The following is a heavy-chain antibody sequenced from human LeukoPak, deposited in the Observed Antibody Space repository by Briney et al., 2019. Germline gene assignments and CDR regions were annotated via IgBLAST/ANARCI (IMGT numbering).Heavy chain of an antibody. CDR1: GYTFTGYY. CDR2: INPNSGGT. Sequence: ASVKVSCKASGYTFTGYYMHWVRQAPGQGLERMGWINPNSGGTNYAQKFQGRVTMTRDTSISTAYMELSRLRSDDTAVYYCARGEGMATIVYFDYWGQGTLVTVSS. D-gene: IGHD5-12*01. CDR3: ARGEGMATIVYFDY. J-gene: IGHJ4*02. V-gene: IGHV1-2*02.